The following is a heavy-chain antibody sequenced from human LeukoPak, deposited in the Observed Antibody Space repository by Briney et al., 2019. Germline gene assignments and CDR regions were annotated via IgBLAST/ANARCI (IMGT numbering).Heavy chain of an antibody. CDR3: AKVGTGYSSGWSTIGGFDY. D-gene: IGHD6-13*01. Sequence: PGGSLRLSCAASGFTFSSYSMNWVRQAPGKGLEWVSSISSSSSYIFYADSVKGRFTISRDNAKNTLYLQMNSLRVEDTAVYYCAKVGTGYSSGWSTIGGFDYLGQGTLVTVSS. CDR2: ISSSSSYI. V-gene: IGHV3-21*01. CDR1: GFTFSSYS. J-gene: IGHJ4*02.